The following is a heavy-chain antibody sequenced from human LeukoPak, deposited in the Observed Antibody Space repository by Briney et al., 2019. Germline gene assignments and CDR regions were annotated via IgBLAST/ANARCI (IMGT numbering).Heavy chain of an antibody. CDR1: GFIFTNYA. V-gene: IGHV3-30*04. CDR3: AKRAYCGGDCYTPNYYFDY. CDR2: ISYDGSNK. D-gene: IGHD2-21*02. Sequence: GGSLRLSCAATGFIFTNYAIHWVRQAPGKGLEWVAVISYDGSNKYYADSVKGRFTISRDNSKNTLYLQMNSLRAEDTAVYYCAKRAYCGGDCYTPNYYFDYWGQGTLVTVSS. J-gene: IGHJ4*02.